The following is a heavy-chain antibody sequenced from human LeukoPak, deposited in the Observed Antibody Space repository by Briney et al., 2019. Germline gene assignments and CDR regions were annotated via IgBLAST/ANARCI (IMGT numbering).Heavy chain of an antibody. J-gene: IGHJ4*02. CDR2: IFSRSESI. V-gene: IGHV3-21*01. Sequence: GGSLRLSCAASGFTFGAYTMNWVRQAPGKGLEWVSCIFSRSESIFYADSEKGRFTISRDNAKNSLYLQMDSLRAEDTAVYYCARDFLHSSTSRPFDYWGQGTLVTVSS. CDR3: ARDFLHSSTSRPFDY. D-gene: IGHD2-2*01. CDR1: GFTFGAYT.